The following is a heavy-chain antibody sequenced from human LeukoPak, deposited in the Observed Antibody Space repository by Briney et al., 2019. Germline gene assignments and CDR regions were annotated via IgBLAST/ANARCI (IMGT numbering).Heavy chain of an antibody. D-gene: IGHD6-13*01. V-gene: IGHV3-21*01. CDR3: ARDLHSSSWYFVGH. CDR1: GFTFSSYS. CDR2: ISSSSSYI. J-gene: IGHJ4*02. Sequence: GGSLRLSCAASGFTFSSYSINWVRQAPGKGLEWVSSISSSSSYIYYADSVKGRFTISRDNAKNSLYLQMNSLRAEDTAVYYCARDLHSSSWYFVGHWGQGTLVTVSS.